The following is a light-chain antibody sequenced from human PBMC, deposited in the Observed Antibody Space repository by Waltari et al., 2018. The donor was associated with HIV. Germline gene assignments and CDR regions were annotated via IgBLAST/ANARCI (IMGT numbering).Light chain of an antibody. CDR1: SGNIATNY. CDR2: EDN. V-gene: IGLV6-57*01. J-gene: IGLJ2*01. CDR3: QSYDNNDVI. Sequence: FVLTQPHSVSESPGKTVTISCTRNSGNIATNYVQWYQPPPGSSPTTVIYEDNQRPAGVPDRFSGSIDSSSNSAALTISGLETDDEADYYCQSYDNNDVIFGGGTRLTVL.